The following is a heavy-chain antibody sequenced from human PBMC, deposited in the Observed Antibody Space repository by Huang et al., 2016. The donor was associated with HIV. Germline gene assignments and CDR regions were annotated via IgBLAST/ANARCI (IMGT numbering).Heavy chain of an antibody. CDR2: IDDIGTT. D-gene: IGHD3-3*01. Sequence: LQESGPGLVGPSETLSLTCAVSGDSINSNTFYCGLIRRPPGKDLEWIGSIDDIGTTYDNPDRKRRARIAVDASKKRICLHLRSVTAADTGVYYCARTGVAVSDDPEYFKHWGQGALVTIS. J-gene: IGHJ1*01. CDR1: GDSINSNTFY. CDR3: ARTGVAVSDDPEYFKH. V-gene: IGHV4-39*02.